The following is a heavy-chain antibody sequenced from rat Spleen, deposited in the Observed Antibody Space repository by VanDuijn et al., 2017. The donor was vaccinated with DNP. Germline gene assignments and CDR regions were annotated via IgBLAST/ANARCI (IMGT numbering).Heavy chain of an antibody. CDR2: ISSGGST. D-gene: IGHD1-12*03. V-gene: IGHV2-6*01. CDR3: TRDNYYDGYHHYVMDA. Sequence: QVQLKESGPGLVQPSQTLSLTCTVSGLSLTNYHISWVRQPPGKGLEWIAAISSGGSTYYNSALKSRLRISRDTSKSQVFLKMNSLQTEDTAIYFCTRDNYYDGYHHYVMDAWGQGTSVTVSS. CDR1: GLSLTNYH. J-gene: IGHJ4*01.